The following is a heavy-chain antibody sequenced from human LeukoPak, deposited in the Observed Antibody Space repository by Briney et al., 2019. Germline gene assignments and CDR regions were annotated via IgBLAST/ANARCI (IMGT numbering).Heavy chain of an antibody. CDR1: GGSISSSSYY. D-gene: IGHD3-10*02. J-gene: IGHJ6*02. Sequence: SETLSLTCTVSGGSISSSSYYWGWIRQPPGKGLEWIGSIYYRGSTYYNPSLKSRVTISVDTSKNQFSLKLSSVTAADTAVYYCASSRPIGGLWSGFYVWGQGTTVTVSS. V-gene: IGHV4-39*07. CDR2: IYYRGST. CDR3: ASSRPIGGLWSGFYV.